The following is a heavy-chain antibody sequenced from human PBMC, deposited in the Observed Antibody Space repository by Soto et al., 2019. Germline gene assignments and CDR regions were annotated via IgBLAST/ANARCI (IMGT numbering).Heavy chain of an antibody. CDR1: GYSFTSYW. CDR3: AREYSSSWYRLMPRPRPGWFDP. V-gene: IGHV5-51*01. CDR2: IYPGDSDT. J-gene: IGHJ5*02. D-gene: IGHD6-13*01. Sequence: PGESLKISCKGSGYSFTSYWIGWVRQMPGKGLGWMGIIYPGDSDTRYSPSFQGQVTISADKSISTAYLQWSSLKASDTAMYYCAREYSSSWYRLMPRPRPGWFDPWGQGTLVTVSS.